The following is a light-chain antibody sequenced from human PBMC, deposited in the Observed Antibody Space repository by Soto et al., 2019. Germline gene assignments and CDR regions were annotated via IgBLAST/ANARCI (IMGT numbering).Light chain of an antibody. CDR2: AAS. J-gene: IGKJ5*01. CDR3: QQYNTYST. Sequence: DIQMTQSPSSLSASVGDRVTITCRASQSISSYLNWYQQKPGKAPKLLIYAASSLQSGVPSRLSGSGSGTEFTLTISSMQPDDFATYYCQQYNTYSTFGQGTRLEIK. V-gene: IGKV1-39*01. CDR1: QSISSY.